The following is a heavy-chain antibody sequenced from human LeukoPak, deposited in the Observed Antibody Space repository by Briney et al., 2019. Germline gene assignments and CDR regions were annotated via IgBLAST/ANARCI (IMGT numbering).Heavy chain of an antibody. CDR2: ISGSGGST. V-gene: IGHV3-23*01. CDR1: GFTFSSYA. CDR3: AKDGWFGESPFYFDY. J-gene: IGHJ4*02. D-gene: IGHD3-10*01. Sequence: GGSLRLSCAASGFTFSSYAMSWVRQAPGKGLEWVSAISGSGGSTYYADSVKGRFTMSRDNSKKMVYVQMNSLRAEDTAVYYCAKDGWFGESPFYFDYWGQGTLVTVSS.